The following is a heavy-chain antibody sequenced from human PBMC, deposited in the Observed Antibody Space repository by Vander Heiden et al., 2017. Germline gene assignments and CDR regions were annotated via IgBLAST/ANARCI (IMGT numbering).Heavy chain of an antibody. CDR2: IYWNDDK. CDR1: GFSLSTSAVG. Sequence: QITLKESGPTLVKPTQTLTLTCTFSGFSLSTSAVGVGWIRQPPGKALEWLALIYWNDDKRYSPSLKSRLTITKDTSKNQVVLTMTNMDPVDTATYYCAHPRGGRWFPLAFDIWGQGTMVTVSS. J-gene: IGHJ3*02. CDR3: AHPRGGRWFPLAFDI. V-gene: IGHV2-5*01. D-gene: IGHD2-15*01.